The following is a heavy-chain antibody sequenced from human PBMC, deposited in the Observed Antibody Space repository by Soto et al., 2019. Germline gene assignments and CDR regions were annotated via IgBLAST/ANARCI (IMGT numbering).Heavy chain of an antibody. J-gene: IGHJ4*02. Sequence: GGSLRLSCAASGFTFSSHGMHWVRQAPGKGLEWVAVIWYDGSNKYYADSVKGRFSISRDNYKNTLSLQMNSLRAEDTAVYYCARWGDDKRLDQWGQGILVTVSS. V-gene: IGHV3-33*01. CDR1: GFTFSSHG. CDR3: ARWGDDKRLDQ. CDR2: IWYDGSNK. D-gene: IGHD2-21*01.